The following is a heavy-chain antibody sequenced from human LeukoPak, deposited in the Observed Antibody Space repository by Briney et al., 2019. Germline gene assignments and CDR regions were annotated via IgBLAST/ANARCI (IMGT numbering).Heavy chain of an antibody. CDR3: ARLPIVVVPAATPL. CDR1: GGTFSSYA. J-gene: IGHJ4*02. Sequence: GASVKVSCKASGGTFSSYAISWVRQAPGQGLEWMGGIIPIFGTANYAQKFQGRVTITADESTSTAYTELSSLRSEDTAVYYCARLPIVVVPAATPLWGQGTLVTVSS. D-gene: IGHD2-2*02. V-gene: IGHV1-69*01. CDR2: IIPIFGTA.